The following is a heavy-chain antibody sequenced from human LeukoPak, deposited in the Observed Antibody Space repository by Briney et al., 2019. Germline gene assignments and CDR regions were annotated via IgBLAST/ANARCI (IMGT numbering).Heavy chain of an antibody. Sequence: SETLSLTCTVSGGSISSYYWSWIRQPPGKGLEWIGSIYYSGSTYYNPSLKSRVTISVDTSKNQFSLKLSSVTAADTAVYYCARGYGDFFDYWGQGTLVTVSS. D-gene: IGHD4-17*01. J-gene: IGHJ4*02. V-gene: IGHV4-59*01. CDR3: ARGYGDFFDY. CDR1: GGSISSYY. CDR2: IYYSGST.